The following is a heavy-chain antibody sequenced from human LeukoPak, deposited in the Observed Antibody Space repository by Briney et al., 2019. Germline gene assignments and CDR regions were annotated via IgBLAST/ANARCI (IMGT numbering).Heavy chain of an antibody. D-gene: IGHD3-10*01. Sequence: GGSLRLSCAASGFTLSSFVMSWVRQAPGKGLDWVATISDSGDNTYYADSVEGRFTISRDNSKNTLYLQMNSLRDEDTAIYYCAKVPYSDYGSGRPPFMDVWGQGTTVAISS. V-gene: IGHV3-23*01. CDR2: ISDSGDNT. CDR1: GFTLSSFV. J-gene: IGHJ6*02. CDR3: AKVPYSDYGSGRPPFMDV.